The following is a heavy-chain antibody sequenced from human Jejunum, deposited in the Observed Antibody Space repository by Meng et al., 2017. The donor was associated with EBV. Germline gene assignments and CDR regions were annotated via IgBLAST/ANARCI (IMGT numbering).Heavy chain of an antibody. D-gene: IGHD1-14*01. CDR3: ARASSERLLDY. CDR2: INQVGST. J-gene: IGHJ4*02. V-gene: IGHV4-4*02. Sequence: QVLPQNSGPGLAEPSGPLSLPCAFSTDFIRSYEWWSWVRQPPGKGLEWLGEINQVGSTYYNPSLKSRVTISIDTSKRQFSLRLNSMTAADTAVYYCARASSERLLDYWGQGTLVTVSS. CDR1: TDFIRSYEW.